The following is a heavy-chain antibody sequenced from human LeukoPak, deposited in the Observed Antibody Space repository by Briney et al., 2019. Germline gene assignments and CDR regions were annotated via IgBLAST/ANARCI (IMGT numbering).Heavy chain of an antibody. CDR3: VREDLGREY. V-gene: IGHV3-66*03. D-gene: IGHD3-16*01. J-gene: IGHJ4*02. Sequence: GGSLRLSXAASGKIVSNNYMNWVRQTPEKGLEWVSVIYANGNTYYADSVKGRFTISKDSSKNTLYLQMNSLRPEDTAVYYCVREDLGREYWGQGTLVTVSS. CDR2: IYANGNT. CDR1: GKIVSNNY.